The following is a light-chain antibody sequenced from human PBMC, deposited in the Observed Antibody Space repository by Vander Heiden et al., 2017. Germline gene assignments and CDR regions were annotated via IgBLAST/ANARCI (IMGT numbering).Light chain of an antibody. CDR3: QQLHTYPRT. CDR1: QGIYTY. Sequence: DMQLTQSPSFLSASVGARVTITCRASQGIYTYLAWYQQKPGKAPNLLIYAASTLQSGVPSRFSGSGSGTEFTLTISSLQPEDFATYYCQQLHTYPRTFGQGTKVEIK. CDR2: AAS. J-gene: IGKJ1*01. V-gene: IGKV1-9*01.